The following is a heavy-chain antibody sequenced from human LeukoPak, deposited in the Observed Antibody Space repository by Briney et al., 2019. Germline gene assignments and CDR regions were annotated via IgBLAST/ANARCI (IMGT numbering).Heavy chain of an antibody. D-gene: IGHD3-22*01. CDR2: ISFDGSNK. V-gene: IGHV3-30*03. CDR3: ARGDDSSGYFYSYFDY. CDR1: GFTFSSYA. J-gene: IGHJ4*02. Sequence: GGSLRLSCAVSGFTFSSYAVHWVRQAPGKGLEWVAVISFDGSNKYYADSVKGRFTISRDNSKNTLDLQMNSLRTEDTAMYYCARGDDSSGYFYSYFDYWGQGTLVTVSP.